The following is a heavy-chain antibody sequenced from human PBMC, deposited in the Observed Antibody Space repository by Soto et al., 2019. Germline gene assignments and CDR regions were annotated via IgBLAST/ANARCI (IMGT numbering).Heavy chain of an antibody. J-gene: IGHJ4*02. V-gene: IGHV4-34*01. CDR2: INHSGST. CDR3: ARARILAARVPDS. CDR1: GGSFSGYY. D-gene: IGHD6-6*01. Sequence: QVQLQQWGAGLLKPSETLSLTCAVYGGSFSGYYWSWIRQPPGKGLEWIGEINHSGSTNYNPSLKSRVTISVETTKNQFSLKLSSVTAADTAVYYCARARILAARVPDSWGQGTLVTVSS.